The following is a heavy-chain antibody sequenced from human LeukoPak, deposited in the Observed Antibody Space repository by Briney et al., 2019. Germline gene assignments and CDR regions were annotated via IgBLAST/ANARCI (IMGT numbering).Heavy chain of an antibody. V-gene: IGHV3-11*01. J-gene: IGHJ4*02. CDR3: ARSQSMLHPYYFDY. Sequence: PGGSLRLSCAASGFTFSDYYMSWIRQAPGKGLEWVSYISSSGSTIYYADSVKGRFTISRDNAKNSLDLQMNSLRAEDTALYYCARSQSMLHPYYFDYWGQGTLVTVSS. CDR1: GFTFSDYY. CDR2: ISSSGSTI. D-gene: IGHD3-10*02.